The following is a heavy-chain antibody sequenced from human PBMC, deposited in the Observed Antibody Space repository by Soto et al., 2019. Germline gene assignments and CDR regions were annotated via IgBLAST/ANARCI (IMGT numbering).Heavy chain of an antibody. Sequence: GASVKVSCKASGYTFTKYAMHWVRQAPGQRLEWLGWIDGGNGNTKYSQKLQGRVTISRDTSASTAYMEMSSLRSEDTAVYYCATSGGGEDFDYWGQGTLVTVSS. CDR1: GYTFTKYA. J-gene: IGHJ4*02. CDR2: IDGGNGNT. CDR3: ATSGGGEDFDY. D-gene: IGHD3-10*01. V-gene: IGHV1-3*01.